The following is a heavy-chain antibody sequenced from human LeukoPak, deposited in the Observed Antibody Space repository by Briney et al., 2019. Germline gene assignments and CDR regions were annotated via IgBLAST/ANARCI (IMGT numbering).Heavy chain of an antibody. CDR2: VYYSGST. V-gene: IGHV4-59*01. J-gene: IGHJ4*02. CDR1: GGSISTYY. CDR3: ARAPSNWFFDY. D-gene: IGHD6-13*01. Sequence: SETLSLTCTVSGGSISTYYWSWIRQLPGKGLEWIGYVYYSGSTDCNPSLKSRVTTSVDTSKNQFSLKLTSVTAADTAVYYCARAPSNWFFDYWGQGTLVTVSS.